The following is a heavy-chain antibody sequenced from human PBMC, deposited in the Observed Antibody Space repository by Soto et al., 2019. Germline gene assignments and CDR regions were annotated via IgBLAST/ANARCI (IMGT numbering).Heavy chain of an antibody. CDR3: AKDASGYYYEPYAFDI. D-gene: IGHD3-22*01. J-gene: IGHJ3*02. V-gene: IGHV3-23*01. CDR2: ISGSGGST. CDR1: GFTFSSYA. Sequence: PGGSLRLSCAASGFTFSSYAMSWVRQAPGKGLEWVSAISGSGGSTYYADSVKGRFTISRDNSKNTLYLQMNSLRAEDTAVYYCAKDASGYYYEPYAFDIWGQGTMVTVSS.